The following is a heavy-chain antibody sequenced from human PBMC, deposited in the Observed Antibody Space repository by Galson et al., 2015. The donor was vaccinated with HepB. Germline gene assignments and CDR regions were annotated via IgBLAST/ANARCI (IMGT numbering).Heavy chain of an antibody. CDR2: ISWNSGSI. CDR3: AKAPYDYVWGSYRPFPDY. D-gene: IGHD3-16*02. Sequence: SLRLSCAASGFTFDDYAMHWVRQAPGKGLEWVSGISWNSGSIGYADSVKGRFTISRDNSKNTLYLQMNSLRAEDTAVYYCAKAPYDYVWGSYRPFPDYWGQGTLVTVSS. V-gene: IGHV3-9*01. J-gene: IGHJ4*02. CDR1: GFTFDDYA.